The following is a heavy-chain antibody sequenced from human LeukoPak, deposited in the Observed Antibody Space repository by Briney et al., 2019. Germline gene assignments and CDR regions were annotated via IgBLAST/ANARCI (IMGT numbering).Heavy chain of an antibody. CDR3: AGGYYYYMDV. Sequence: SETLSLTCTASGGSISSSSYYWGWIRQPPGKGLEWIGSIYYSGSTYYNPSLKSRVTISVDTSKNQFSLKLSSVTAADTAVYYCAGGYYYYMDVWGKGTTVTVSS. CDR1: GGSISSSSYY. V-gene: IGHV4-39*01. D-gene: IGHD2-15*01. J-gene: IGHJ6*03. CDR2: IYYSGST.